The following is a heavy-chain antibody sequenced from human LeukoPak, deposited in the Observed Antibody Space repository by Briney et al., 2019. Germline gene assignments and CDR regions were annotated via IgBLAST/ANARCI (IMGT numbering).Heavy chain of an antibody. CDR3: AKVSDPGSVVAATVYFDY. V-gene: IGHV3-23*01. Sequence: GGSLRLSCAASGFTFSSYAMSWVRQAPGKGLEWVSAISGSGGSTYYADSVKGRFTISRDNSKNTLYLQMNSLRAEDTAVYYCAKVSDPGSVVAATVYFDYWGQGTLVTVSS. D-gene: IGHD2-15*01. CDR2: ISGSGGST. CDR1: GFTFSSYA. J-gene: IGHJ4*02.